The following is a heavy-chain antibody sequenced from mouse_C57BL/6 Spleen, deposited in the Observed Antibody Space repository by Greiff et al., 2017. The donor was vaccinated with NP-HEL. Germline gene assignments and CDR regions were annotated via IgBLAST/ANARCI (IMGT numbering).Heavy chain of an antibody. Sequence: EVKLVESGPGMVKPSLSLSLTCTVTGYSITSGYDWHWIRHFPGNKLEWMGYISYSGSTNYNPSLKSRISITHDTSKNHFFLKLNSVTTEDTATYYCARAGSPNWYFDVWGTGTTVTVSS. CDR2: ISYSGST. J-gene: IGHJ1*03. D-gene: IGHD1-1*02. CDR1: GYSITSGYD. CDR3: ARAGSPNWYFDV. V-gene: IGHV3-1*01.